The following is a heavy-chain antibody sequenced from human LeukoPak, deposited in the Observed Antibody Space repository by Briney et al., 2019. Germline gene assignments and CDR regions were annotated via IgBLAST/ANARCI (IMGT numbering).Heavy chain of an antibody. CDR1: GYTFTSYG. CDR3: ARVSKYYGSSGYMYYFDY. Sequence: ASVKVSCKASGYTFTSYGISWVRQAPGQGLEWMGWISAYNGNTNYAQKLQGRVTMTTDTSTSTAYMELRSLRSDDTAVYYCARVSKYYGSSGYMYYFDYWGQGTLVTVSS. D-gene: IGHD3-22*01. CDR2: ISAYNGNT. V-gene: IGHV1-18*01. J-gene: IGHJ4*02.